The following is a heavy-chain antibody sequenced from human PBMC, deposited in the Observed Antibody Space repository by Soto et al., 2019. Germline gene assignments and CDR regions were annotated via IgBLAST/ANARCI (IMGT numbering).Heavy chain of an antibody. Sequence: QITLKESGPTLVKPTQNLTLTCTFSGFSLSTSGVGVGWIRQPPGKALEWLALIYWDDDKRYSPSLKSRLTITKDTSKNQLVLTMTSMDPVDTATYYCAHSVAVRTGGWFDPWGQGTLVTVSS. CDR2: IYWDDDK. J-gene: IGHJ5*02. CDR1: GFSLSTSGVG. V-gene: IGHV2-5*02. CDR3: AHSVAVRTGGWFDP. D-gene: IGHD1-1*01.